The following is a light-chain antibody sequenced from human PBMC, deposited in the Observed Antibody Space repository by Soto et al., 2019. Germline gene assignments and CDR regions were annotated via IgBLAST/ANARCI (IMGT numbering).Light chain of an antibody. CDR3: QQYNIWLRT. V-gene: IGKV3-15*01. CDR1: QSVRSN. CDR2: GAS. J-gene: IGKJ1*01. Sequence: AAVSVSTEVRALRSSWASQSVRSNLAWYQQTPGQAPRLLIYGASTRATGIPARFSGSGSGTEFTLTISSLQSEDFAVYCCQQYNIWLRTFGHVAKVAIK.